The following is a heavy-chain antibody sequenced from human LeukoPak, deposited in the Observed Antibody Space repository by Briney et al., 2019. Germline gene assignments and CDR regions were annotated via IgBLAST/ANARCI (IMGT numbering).Heavy chain of an antibody. CDR2: IYHFGTT. J-gene: IGHJ4*02. CDR1: GGSISSSNW. D-gene: IGHD3-16*01. CDR3: ARDSRRWGHYYFDY. V-gene: IGHV4-4*02. Sequence: SETLSLTCTVSGGSISSSNWWGWVRQPPGKGLECIGEIYHFGTTNYNPSLKSRVTISVDTSKNQFSLKLSSVTAADTAVYYCARDSRRWGHYYFDYWGQGTLVTVSS.